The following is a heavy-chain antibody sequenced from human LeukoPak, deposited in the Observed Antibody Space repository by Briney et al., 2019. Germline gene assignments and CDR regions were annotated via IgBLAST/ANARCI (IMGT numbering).Heavy chain of an antibody. Sequence: ASVKVSFKASGYTFTNYDISWVRQAPGQGLEWMGWISAYNGNTNYAQKLQGRVSMTTDTSTSTAYMELRSLRSDDTAVYYCARGLRIAAAHHFDYWGQGTLVTVSS. D-gene: IGHD6-13*01. CDR2: ISAYNGNT. V-gene: IGHV1-18*04. CDR3: ARGLRIAAAHHFDY. CDR1: GYTFTNYD. J-gene: IGHJ4*02.